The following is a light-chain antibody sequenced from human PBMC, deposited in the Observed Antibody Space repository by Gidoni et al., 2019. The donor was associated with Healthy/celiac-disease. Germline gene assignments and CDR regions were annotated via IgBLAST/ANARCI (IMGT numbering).Light chain of an antibody. J-gene: IGKJ5*01. CDR3: QQYYSTPPVT. Sequence: DIVMTQSPASLAVSLCERATINCKSSQSVLYSSNNKNYLAWYQQKTGQPPKLLIYWASTRESGVPERFSGSGSGTDYTLTISSMQAEDVAVYYCQQYYSTPPVTFGQGTRLEIK. CDR2: WAS. CDR1: QSVLYSSNNKNY. V-gene: IGKV4-1*01.